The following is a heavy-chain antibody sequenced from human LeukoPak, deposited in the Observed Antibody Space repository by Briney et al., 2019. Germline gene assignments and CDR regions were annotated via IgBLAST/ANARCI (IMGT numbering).Heavy chain of an antibody. D-gene: IGHD5/OR15-5a*01. CDR3: ARAKVSPGHDAFDI. CDR2: ISSSSSYI. Sequence: GGSLRLSRAASGFTFSSYSMNWVRQAPGKGLEWVSSISSSSSYIYYADSVKGRFTISRDNAKNPLYLQMNSLRAEDTAVYYCARAKVSPGHDAFDIWGQGTMVTVSS. V-gene: IGHV3-21*01. CDR1: GFTFSSYS. J-gene: IGHJ3*02.